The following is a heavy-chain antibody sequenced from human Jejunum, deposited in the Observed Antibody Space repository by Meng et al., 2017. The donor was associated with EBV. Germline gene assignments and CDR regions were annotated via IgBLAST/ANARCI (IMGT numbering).Heavy chain of an antibody. D-gene: IGHD4-11*01. V-gene: IGHV4-4*02. CDR3: AKSNDYSLNS. J-gene: IGHJ4*02. CDR1: GDSTSSSHW. Sequence: QVQLQEAGPGLGKPSGTLSLTCAVSGDSTSSSHWWSWVRQPPGKGLEWIGEMHPGGSTNYNPSLKSRVTISVDNSKNQFSLKLTSVTAADTAVYYCAKSNDYSLNSWGQGTLVTVSS. CDR2: MHPGGST.